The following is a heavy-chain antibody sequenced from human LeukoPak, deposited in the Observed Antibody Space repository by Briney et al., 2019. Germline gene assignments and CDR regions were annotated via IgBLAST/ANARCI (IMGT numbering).Heavy chain of an antibody. CDR2: IYSGGST. V-gene: IGHV3-66*01. CDR3: ATDAGYCSSTSCHLFDPFDY. J-gene: IGHJ4*02. D-gene: IGHD2-2*01. CDR1: GFTFSDYY. Sequence: PGGSLRLSCAASGFTFSDYYMSWIRQAPGKGLEWVSVIYSGGSTYYADSVKGRFTISRDNSKNTLYLQMNSLRAEDTAVYYCATDAGYCSSTSCHLFDPFDYWGQGTLVTVSS.